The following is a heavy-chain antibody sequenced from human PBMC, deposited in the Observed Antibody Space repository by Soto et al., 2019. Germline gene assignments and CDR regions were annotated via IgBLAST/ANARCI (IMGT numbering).Heavy chain of an antibody. Sequence: EVQLVESGGGLVQPGGSLRLSCAASGFTFSSYSMNWVRQAPGKGLEWVSYISSSSSTIYYAASVKGRFTISRDNAKNSMYLQMNSLRAEDTAVYYCARHPERIAEIGWFDPWGQVSLVTVSS. CDR1: GFTFSSYS. CDR2: ISSSSSTI. J-gene: IGHJ5*02. V-gene: IGHV3-48*01. CDR3: ARHPERIAEIGWFDP. D-gene: IGHD6-13*01.